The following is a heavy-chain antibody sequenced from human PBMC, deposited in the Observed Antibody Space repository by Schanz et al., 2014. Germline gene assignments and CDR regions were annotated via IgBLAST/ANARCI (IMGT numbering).Heavy chain of an antibody. V-gene: IGHV3-23*01. J-gene: IGHJ6*03. CDR3: ARPSDSSWYMDV. Sequence: EVQLLESGGGLVQPGGSLRLSCVASGFTFSSYAMSWVRQAPGKGLEWVSVISGSGVTIYYADSVKGRFTISRDNSMNTLHLQMDGLRVEDTAVYYCARPSDSSWYMDVWGKGTTVTVSS. CDR1: GFTFSSYA. CDR2: ISGSGVTI. D-gene: IGHD2-21*02.